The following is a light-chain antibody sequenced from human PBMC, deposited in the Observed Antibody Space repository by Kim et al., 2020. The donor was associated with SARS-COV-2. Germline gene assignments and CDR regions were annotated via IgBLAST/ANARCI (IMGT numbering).Light chain of an antibody. CDR1: SGHRSYA. CDR3: QTWDTGIRV. J-gene: IGLJ3*02. CDR2: IISDGSH. V-gene: IGLV4-69*01. Sequence: ASAKLTCTLSSGHRSYAITWHQQQPEKGPRYLMKIISDGSHSKGDGIPDRFAGSSSGAERYLTISSHQSEDEADYYCQTWDTGIRVFGGGTQLTVL.